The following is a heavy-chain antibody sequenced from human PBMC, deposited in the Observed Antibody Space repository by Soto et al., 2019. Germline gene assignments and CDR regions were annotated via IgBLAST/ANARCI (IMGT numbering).Heavy chain of an antibody. CDR2: INAGNGNT. D-gene: IGHD1-1*01. V-gene: IGHV1-3*01. CDR3: ARVNGGRDDAFDI. Sequence: ASVKVSCKASGYTFTSYVMHWVRQAPGQRLEWMGWINAGNGNTKYSQKFQDRVTITRDTSASTAYMELSSLRSEDTAVYYCARVNGGRDDAFDIWGQGTMVTVSS. J-gene: IGHJ3*02. CDR1: GYTFTSYV.